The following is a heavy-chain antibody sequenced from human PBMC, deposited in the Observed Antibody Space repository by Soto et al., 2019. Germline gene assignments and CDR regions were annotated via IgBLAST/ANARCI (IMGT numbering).Heavy chain of an antibody. CDR1: GYTFTSYG. D-gene: IGHD3-9*01. J-gene: IGHJ6*02. CDR2: ISAYNGDT. CDR3: ARDQNYDILTGTHPLYYYSGMDV. Sequence: AAVKVSCKASGYTFTSYGISWVRQAPGQGLEGMGWISAYNGDTNYAQKLQGRVTMTTDTSTSTAYMELRSLRSDDTAVYYCARDQNYDILTGTHPLYYYSGMDVWGQGTTVTVSS. V-gene: IGHV1-18*04.